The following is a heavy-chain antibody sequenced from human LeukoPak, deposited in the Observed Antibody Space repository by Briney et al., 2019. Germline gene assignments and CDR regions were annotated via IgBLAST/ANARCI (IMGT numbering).Heavy chain of an antibody. CDR3: AKDGTRKQWLVVDY. D-gene: IGHD6-19*01. Sequence: QPAGSLRLSCAASGFTFSSYGMHWVRQAPGKGLEWVAVISYDGSNKYYADSVKGRFTISRDNSKNTLYLQMNSLRAEDTAVYYCAKDGTRKQWLVVDYGGQGTLVTVSA. CDR2: ISYDGSNK. V-gene: IGHV3-30*18. J-gene: IGHJ4*02. CDR1: GFTFSSYG.